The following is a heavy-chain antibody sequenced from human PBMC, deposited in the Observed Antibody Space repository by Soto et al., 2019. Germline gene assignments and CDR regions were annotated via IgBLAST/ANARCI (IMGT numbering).Heavy chain of an antibody. CDR3: ARENGSGDYYGMEV. Sequence: ASVKVSCKASGGTFSXYAISWVRQAPGQGLEWMGGIIPIFGTANYAQKFQGRVTITADESTSTAYMELSSLRSEDTAVYYCARENGSGDYYGMEVWGQGTTVTVSS. J-gene: IGHJ6*02. CDR2: IIPIFGTA. D-gene: IGHD3-10*01. CDR1: GGTFSXYA. V-gene: IGHV1-69*13.